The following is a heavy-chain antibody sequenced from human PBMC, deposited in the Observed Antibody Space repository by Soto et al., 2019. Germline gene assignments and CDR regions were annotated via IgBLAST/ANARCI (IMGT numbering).Heavy chain of an antibody. CDR3: AKVIDATDCSSSSCSRASHV. CDR2: ISYDGSSK. J-gene: IGHJ3*01. Sequence: GGSLRLSCAASGFTFSTYGMHWVRQAPGRGLEWVALISYDGSSKFYADSVKGRFTISRDNSKNTLYLEVNNLRAEDTAVYYCAKVIDATDCSSSSCSRASHVCGQGTMVTVSS. CDR1: GFTFSTYG. D-gene: IGHD2-2*01. V-gene: IGHV3-30*18.